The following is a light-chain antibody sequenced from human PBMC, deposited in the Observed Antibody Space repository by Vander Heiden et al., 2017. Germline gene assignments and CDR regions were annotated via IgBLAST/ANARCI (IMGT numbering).Light chain of an antibody. V-gene: IGLV3-1*01. CDR1: KLGDKY. CDR3: QAWDSTYVV. CDR2: QDI. Sequence: SYELTQQPSVSVSPGQTASITCPGDKLGDKYACWYQQKPGQSPVLVIYQDIKRPSGIPERFSGSNSGNTATLTISGTQAMDEADYYCQAWDSTYVVFGGGTKLTVL. J-gene: IGLJ2*01.